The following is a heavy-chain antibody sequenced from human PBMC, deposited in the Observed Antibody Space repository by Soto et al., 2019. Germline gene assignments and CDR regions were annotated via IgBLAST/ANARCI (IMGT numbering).Heavy chain of an antibody. CDR2: ISGSGGST. CDR3: AKEDDEIVVVPADNWFDP. Sequence: PGGSLRLSCAASGFTFSSYAMSWVRQAPGKGLEWVSAISGSGGSTYYADSVKGRFTISRDNSKNTLYLQMNSLRAEDTAVYYCAKEDDEIVVVPADNWFDPWGQGTLVTVSS. V-gene: IGHV3-23*01. J-gene: IGHJ5*02. D-gene: IGHD2-2*01. CDR1: GFTFSSYA.